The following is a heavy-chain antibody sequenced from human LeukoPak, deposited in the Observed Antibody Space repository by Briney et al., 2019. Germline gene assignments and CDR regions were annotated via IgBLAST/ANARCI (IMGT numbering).Heavy chain of an antibody. V-gene: IGHV1-58*02. CDR1: GFTFTSTT. D-gene: IGHD4-17*01. Sequence: GASVKVSCKASGFTFTSTTMQWVRQARGQRLEWIGWIVVGSGYTNYAQKFQERVTITRDMSTSTAYIELSSLRSEDTAVYYCAREVSYGDSALQHWGQGTPVTVSS. CDR2: IVVGSGYT. J-gene: IGHJ1*01. CDR3: AREVSYGDSALQH.